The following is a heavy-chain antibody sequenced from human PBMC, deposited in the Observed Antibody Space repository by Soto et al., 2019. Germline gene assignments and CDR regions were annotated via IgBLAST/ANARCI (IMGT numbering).Heavy chain of an antibody. V-gene: IGHV3-30-3*01. CDR2: ISYDGSNK. D-gene: IGHD3-22*01. CDR1: GFTFSSYA. J-gene: IGHJ4*02. Sequence: GGSLRLSCAASGFTFSSYAMHWVRQAPGKGLEWVAVISYDGSNKYYADSVKGRFTISRDNSKNTLYLQMNSLRAEDTAVYYCARDPSDTYYYDSSGLLGGYFDYWGQGTLVTVSS. CDR3: ARDPSDTYYYDSSGLLGGYFDY.